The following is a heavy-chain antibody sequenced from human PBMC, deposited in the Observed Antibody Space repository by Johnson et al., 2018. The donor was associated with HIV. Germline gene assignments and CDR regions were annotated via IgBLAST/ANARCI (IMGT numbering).Heavy chain of an antibody. Sequence: QVQLVESGGGLIQLGGSLRLSCAASGFSVSSKYMSWVRQAPGKGLEWVSYISSSGSTIYYADSVKGRFTISRDNAKNSLYLQMNTLRAEDAAVYYCAREGKYLAGAEDAFDIWGQGTMVTVSS. CDR1: GFSVSSKY. CDR3: AREGKYLAGAEDAFDI. CDR2: ISSSGSTI. J-gene: IGHJ3*02. V-gene: IGHV3-11*04. D-gene: IGHD2/OR15-2a*01.